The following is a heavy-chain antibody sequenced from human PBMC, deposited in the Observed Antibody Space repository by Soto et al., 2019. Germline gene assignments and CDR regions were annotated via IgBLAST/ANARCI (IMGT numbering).Heavy chain of an antibody. CDR3: ARGQRGRVRGVYRGGYYFDY. D-gene: IGHD3-10*01. J-gene: IGHJ4*02. CDR1: GYTFTSYD. CDR2: MNPNSGNT. Sequence: QVQLVQSGAEVKKPGASVKVSCKASGYTFTSYDINWVRQATGQGLEWMGWMNPNSGNTGYAQKFQGRVTMSRNTSINTAYMELSSLRSEDTAGYYCARGQRGRVRGVYRGGYYFDYWGQGTLVTVSS. V-gene: IGHV1-8*01.